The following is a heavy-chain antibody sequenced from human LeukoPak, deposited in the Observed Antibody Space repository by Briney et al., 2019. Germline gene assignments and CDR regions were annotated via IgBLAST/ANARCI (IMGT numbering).Heavy chain of an antibody. V-gene: IGHV4-39*07. CDR2: IYYSGIT. J-gene: IGHJ4*02. CDR3: ARDGWELGDY. D-gene: IGHD1-26*01. CDR1: GGSISGSTYY. Sequence: SETLSLTCTVSGGSISGSTYYWGWIRQPPGKGLEWIGSIYYSGITHYNASLKSRVTISVDMSKNQFSLKLSSVTAADTAVYYCARDGWELGDYWGQGTLVTVSS.